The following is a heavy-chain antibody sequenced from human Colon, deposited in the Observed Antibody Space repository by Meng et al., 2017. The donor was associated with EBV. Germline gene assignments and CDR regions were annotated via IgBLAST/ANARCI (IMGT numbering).Heavy chain of an antibody. CDR2: IYHSGST. D-gene: IGHD2-21*02. CDR3: ARVGAYCGGDCYHPR. Sequence: QVPLQEAGPGWVKPSGTLSLTSAAAGVSGSSRNWWSWFRQPPGKGLEWIGEIYHSGSTNYNPSLKSRVTISVDESKNQFSLRLSSVTAADTAVYYCARVGAYCGGDCYHPRWGQGTLVTVSS. V-gene: IGHV4-4*02. CDR1: GVSGSSRNW. J-gene: IGHJ4*02.